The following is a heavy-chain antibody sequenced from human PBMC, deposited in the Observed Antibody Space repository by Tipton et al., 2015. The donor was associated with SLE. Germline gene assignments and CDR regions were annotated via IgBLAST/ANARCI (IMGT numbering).Heavy chain of an antibody. D-gene: IGHD4-23*01. J-gene: IGHJ3*02. Sequence: GSLRLSCAASGFILNNFEMNWVRQAPGKGLEWVSYISSSGSTIYYADSVKGRFTISRDNSKNTLYLQMSSLRAEDTAVYYCVKGLLRWNAFDIWGQGTMVTVSS. CDR2: ISSSGSTI. V-gene: IGHV3-48*03. CDR1: GFILNNFE. CDR3: VKGLLRWNAFDI.